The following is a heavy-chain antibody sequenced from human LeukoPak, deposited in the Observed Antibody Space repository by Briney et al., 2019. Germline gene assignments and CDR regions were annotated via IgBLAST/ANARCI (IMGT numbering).Heavy chain of an antibody. Sequence: PSETLSLTCTVSGGSISSSSYYWGWIRQPPGKGLEWIGSIYYSGSTYYNPSLKSRVTISVDRSKNQFSLKLSSVTAADTAVYHCARDYGDQEWGEGTLVTVSS. J-gene: IGHJ4*02. CDR1: GGSISSSSYY. V-gene: IGHV4-39*07. CDR3: ARDYGDQE. D-gene: IGHD4-17*01. CDR2: IYYSGST.